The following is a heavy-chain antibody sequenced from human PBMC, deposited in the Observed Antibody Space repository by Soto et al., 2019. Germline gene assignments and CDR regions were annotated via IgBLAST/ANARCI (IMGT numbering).Heavy chain of an antibody. CDR3: ARARCSSSWKNWFDP. Sequence: PGGSLRLSCAASGFTFSSYSMNWVRQAPGKGLEWVSSISSSSSYIYYADSVKGRFTISRDNAKNSLYLQMNSLRAEDTAVYYCARARCSSSWKNWFDPWGRGTLVTVSS. V-gene: IGHV3-21*01. D-gene: IGHD2-2*01. J-gene: IGHJ5*02. CDR2: ISSSSSYI. CDR1: GFTFSSYS.